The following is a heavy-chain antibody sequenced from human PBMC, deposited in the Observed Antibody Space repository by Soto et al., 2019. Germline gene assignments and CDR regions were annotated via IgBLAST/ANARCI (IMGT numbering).Heavy chain of an antibody. CDR2: ISYDGSNK. CDR3: AGTNPPWFDP. Sequence: SLRLSCAASGFTFSSYAMHWVRQAPGKGLEWVAVISYDGSNKYYADSVKGRFTISRDNSKNTLYLQMNSLRAEDTAVYYCAGTNPPWFDPWGQGTLVTVSS. CDR1: GFTFSSYA. J-gene: IGHJ5*02. V-gene: IGHV3-30-3*01.